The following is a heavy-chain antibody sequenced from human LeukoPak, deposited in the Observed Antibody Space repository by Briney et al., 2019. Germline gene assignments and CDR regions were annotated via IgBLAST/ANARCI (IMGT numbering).Heavy chain of an antibody. Sequence: SETLSLTCTVSGGSISSGSYYWSWIRQPPGKGLEWIGYIYYSGSTNYNPSLKSRVTISVDTSKNQFSLKLSSVTAADTAVYYCARGYYYDTDHPYYYYMDVWGKGTTVTVSS. V-gene: IGHV4-61*01. CDR1: GGSISSGSYY. D-gene: IGHD3-22*01. J-gene: IGHJ6*03. CDR3: ARGYYYDTDHPYYYYMDV. CDR2: IYYSGST.